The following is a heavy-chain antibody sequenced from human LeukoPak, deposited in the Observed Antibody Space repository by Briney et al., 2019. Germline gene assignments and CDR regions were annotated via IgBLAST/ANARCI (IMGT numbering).Heavy chain of an antibody. CDR3: ARGLGSLCSGGSCYYYYGMDV. Sequence: ASVKVSCKASGYTFTGYYMHWVRQAPGQGLEWMGWINPNSGGTNYAQKFQGRVTMTRDTSISIAYMELSRLRSDDTAMYYCARGLGSLCSGGSCYYYYGMDVWGQGTRSPSP. V-gene: IGHV1-2*02. CDR2: INPNSGGT. CDR1: GYTFTGYY. D-gene: IGHD2-15*01. J-gene: IGHJ6*02.